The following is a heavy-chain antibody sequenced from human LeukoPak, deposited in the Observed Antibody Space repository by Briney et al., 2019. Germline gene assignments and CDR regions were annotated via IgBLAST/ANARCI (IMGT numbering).Heavy chain of an antibody. V-gene: IGHV4-39*01. D-gene: IGHD4-11*01. CDR1: GGSISSSTYY. CDR2: IFYSGST. J-gene: IGHJ5*02. Sequence: PSETLSLTCAVSGGSISSSTYYWGWIRQPPGRGLEWIGNIFYSGSTYFNPSLRSRVTMSVDTSKNQLSLKLSSVTAADTAVYYCARPVTTIEGNWFDPWGQGTLVTVSS. CDR3: ARPVTTIEGNWFDP.